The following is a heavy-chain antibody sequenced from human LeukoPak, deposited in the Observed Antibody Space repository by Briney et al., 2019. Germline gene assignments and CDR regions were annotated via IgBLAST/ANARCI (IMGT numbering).Heavy chain of an antibody. CDR1: GITFSSHG. CDR2: IAADGGVK. CDR3: ARAASFGELLDYFDY. V-gene: IGHV3-30*03. D-gene: IGHD3-10*01. Sequence: GGSLRLSCVASGITFSSHGMDWVRQTPGKGLEWVAVIAADGGVKHYADSVKGRFTLSRDNAKNSLYLQMNSLRAEDTAVYYCARAASFGELLDYFDYWGQGTLVTVSS. J-gene: IGHJ4*02.